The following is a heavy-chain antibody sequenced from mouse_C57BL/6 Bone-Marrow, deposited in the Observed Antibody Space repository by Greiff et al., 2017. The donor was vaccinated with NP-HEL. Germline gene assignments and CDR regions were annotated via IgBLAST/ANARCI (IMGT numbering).Heavy chain of an antibody. J-gene: IGHJ3*01. CDR3: AKSRDGNYPWFAY. CDR2: ISNKANGYTT. Sequence: EVKVVESGGGLVQPGGSLSLSCAASGFTFTDYYMSWVRQPPGKALEWLGFISNKANGYTTEYSASVKGRFTISRDTSQSILYLQMSALIAEDSATYYCAKSRDGNYPWFAYWGQGTLVTVSA. V-gene: IGHV7-3*01. CDR1: GFTFTDYY. D-gene: IGHD2-1*01.